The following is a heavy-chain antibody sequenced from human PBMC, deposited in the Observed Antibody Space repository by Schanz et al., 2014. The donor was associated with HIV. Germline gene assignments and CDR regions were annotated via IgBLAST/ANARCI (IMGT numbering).Heavy chain of an antibody. V-gene: IGHV1-2*02. CDR1: GYTFIDYF. Sequence: QVQLVQSGAEVKKPGASVKVSCKASGYTFIDYFMHWVRQAPGQGLEWMGWIKPNRGETKFARKFQGRVTMTRDTSINTAYMELRRLTYDDTAVYYCTRSRYELHWLDLWGQGTLVTVSS. CDR3: TRSRYELHWLDL. CDR2: IKPNRGET. J-gene: IGHJ5*02. D-gene: IGHD5-12*01.